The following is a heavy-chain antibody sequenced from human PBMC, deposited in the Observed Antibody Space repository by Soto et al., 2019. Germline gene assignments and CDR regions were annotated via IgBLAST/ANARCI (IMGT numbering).Heavy chain of an antibody. CDR2: INHSGST. Sequence: SEPLSLTCAVEGGSFSGYYWSWIRKPPGKGLEWIGEINHSGSTNYNPSLKSRVTISVDTSKNQFSLKLSSVTAADTAVYYCARGQKQRITMVRGVGTFDYWGQGTLVTVSS. D-gene: IGHD3-10*01. J-gene: IGHJ4*02. CDR1: GGSFSGYY. CDR3: ARGQKQRITMVRGVGTFDY. V-gene: IGHV4-34*01.